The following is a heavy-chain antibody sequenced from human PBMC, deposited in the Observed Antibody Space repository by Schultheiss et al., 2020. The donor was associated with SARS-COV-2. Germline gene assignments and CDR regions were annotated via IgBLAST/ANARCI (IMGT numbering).Heavy chain of an antibody. D-gene: IGHD6-13*01. Sequence: ASVKVSCKASGYTFTGYYMHWVRQAPGKGLEWMGGFDPEDGETIYAQKLQGRVTMTTDTPTSTAYMELRSLRSDDTAVYYCARDRIAAAGTYDYWGQGTLVTVSS. J-gene: IGHJ4*02. CDR2: FDPEDGET. CDR1: GYTFTGYY. V-gene: IGHV1-24*01. CDR3: ARDRIAAAGTYDY.